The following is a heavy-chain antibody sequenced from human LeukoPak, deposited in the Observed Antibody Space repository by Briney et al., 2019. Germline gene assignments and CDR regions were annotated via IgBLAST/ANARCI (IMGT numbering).Heavy chain of an antibody. Sequence: SETLSLTCTVSGGSINGYYWSWIRQPPGKGLEWIGYIYYNGRANYNPSPESRVTISVDTSKNRFSLKLSSVTAADTAVYYCARTGSIAARPYFDYWGQGTLVTVSS. CDR3: ARTGSIAARPYFDY. V-gene: IGHV4-59*01. CDR1: GGSINGYY. D-gene: IGHD6-6*01. CDR2: IYYNGRA. J-gene: IGHJ4*02.